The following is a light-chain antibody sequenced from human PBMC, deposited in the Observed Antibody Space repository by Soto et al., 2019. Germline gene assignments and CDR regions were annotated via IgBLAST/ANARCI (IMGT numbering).Light chain of an antibody. CDR1: QTVSIN. Sequence: EIVMTQSPATLSVSPGDRATLSCRASQTVSINLAWYQHKPGQAPRLLIYGASSRATGVPGRFSGSGSGTEFTLTISIRQSEEFAVYCCQQYNNGTPLPFGGGTKVELK. CDR2: GAS. CDR3: QQYNNGTPLP. J-gene: IGKJ4*01. V-gene: IGKV3-15*01.